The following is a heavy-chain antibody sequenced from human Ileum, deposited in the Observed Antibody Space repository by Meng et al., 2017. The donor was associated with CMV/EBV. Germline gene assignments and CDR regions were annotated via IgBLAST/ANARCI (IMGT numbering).Heavy chain of an antibody. D-gene: IGHD1-26*01. CDR1: GYNFTSNN. V-gene: IGHV7-4-1*02. J-gene: IGHJ4*02. Sequence: SCKSSGYNFTSNNMIWVRQAPGQGPEWMGWINTNTGNPTYAQGFTGRFVFSLDTSVSTTYLQISSLKAEDTAVYYCARDGLSGRYFDYWGQGTLVTVSS. CDR2: INTNTGNP. CDR3: ARDGLSGRYFDY.